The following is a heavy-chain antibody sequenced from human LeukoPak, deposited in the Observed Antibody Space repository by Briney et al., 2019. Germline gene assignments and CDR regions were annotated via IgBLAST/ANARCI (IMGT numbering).Heavy chain of an antibody. CDR2: INHSGST. CDR3: ARAKNHYYDSSGYSP. D-gene: IGHD3-22*01. V-gene: IGHV4-34*01. Sequence: SETLSLTCAVYGGSFSGYYWSWIRQPPGKGLEWIGEINHSGSTYYNPSLKSRVTISVDTSKNHFSLKLSSVTAADTAVYYCARAKNHYYDSSGYSPWGQGTLVTVSS. CDR1: GGSFSGYY. J-gene: IGHJ5*02.